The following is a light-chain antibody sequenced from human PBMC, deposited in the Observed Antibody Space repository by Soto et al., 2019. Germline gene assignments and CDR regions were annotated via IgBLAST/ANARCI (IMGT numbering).Light chain of an antibody. V-gene: IGKV3-20*01. Sequence: EIVLTQSPGTLSLSPGERATLSCRASQSVSSSYLGWYQQKPGQAPRLLIYGASTRATGIPDRFSGSGSGTDFPLTISRLEPEDVAVYYCQQYGSSIFTFGPGTKVDIK. J-gene: IGKJ3*01. CDR3: QQYGSSIFT. CDR1: QSVSSSY. CDR2: GAS.